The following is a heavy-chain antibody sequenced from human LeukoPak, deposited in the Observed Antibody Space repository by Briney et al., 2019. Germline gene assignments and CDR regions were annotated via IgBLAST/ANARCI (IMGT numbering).Heavy chain of an antibody. CDR1: GGSFSGYY. V-gene: IGHV4-34*01. Sequence: SETLSLTCAVYGGSFSGYYWSWIRQPPGKGLEWIGEINHSGSTNYNPSLKSRVTISVDTSKNQFSLKLSSVTAADTAVYYCARDPRGYMDVWGKGTTVTVSS. D-gene: IGHD5-24*01. CDR3: ARDPRGYMDV. J-gene: IGHJ6*03. CDR2: INHSGST.